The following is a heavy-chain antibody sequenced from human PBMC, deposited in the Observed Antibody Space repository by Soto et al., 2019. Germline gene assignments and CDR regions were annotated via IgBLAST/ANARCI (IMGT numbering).Heavy chain of an antibody. CDR3: ARHLTYCSAGSCYSDFPYYGMDV. Sequence: SETLSLTCTVSGGSISSSSYYWGWIRQPPGKGLEWIGSIFYSGSTYYNPSLMSRVTISVDTSKNHFSLKLSSVTAADTAIYYCARHLTYCSAGSCYSDFPYYGMDVWGQGTTVTVSS. D-gene: IGHD2-15*01. CDR1: GGSISSSSYY. V-gene: IGHV4-39*01. J-gene: IGHJ6*02. CDR2: IFYSGST.